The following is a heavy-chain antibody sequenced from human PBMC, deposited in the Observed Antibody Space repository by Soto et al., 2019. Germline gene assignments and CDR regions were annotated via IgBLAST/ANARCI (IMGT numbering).Heavy chain of an antibody. CDR1: GGSISSSNW. Sequence: SETLSLTCAVSGGSISSSNWWSWVRQPPGKGLEWIGEIYHSGSTNYNPSLKSRVTISVDKSKNQFSLKLSSVTAADTAVYYCASVRGGYYYAMDVWGQGNTVTVSS. CDR3: ASVRGGYYYAMDV. D-gene: IGHD3-10*02. V-gene: IGHV4-4*02. J-gene: IGHJ6*02. CDR2: IYHSGST.